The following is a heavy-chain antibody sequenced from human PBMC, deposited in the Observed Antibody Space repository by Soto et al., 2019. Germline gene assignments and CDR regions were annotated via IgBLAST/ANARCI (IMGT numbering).Heavy chain of an antibody. CDR1: SGSISVTNVF. CDR2: IDYSGTA. Sequence: SETLSLTCSVSSGSISVTNVFWRWVRQPPGKGLEWIGNIDYSGTAYFSPSLATRVTFHVDTSKNQFSLTLYSVTAADTAVYYCARITGRHLDYWGQGILVTVSS. J-gene: IGHJ4*02. CDR3: ARITGRHLDY. V-gene: IGHV4-39*01. D-gene: IGHD1-20*01.